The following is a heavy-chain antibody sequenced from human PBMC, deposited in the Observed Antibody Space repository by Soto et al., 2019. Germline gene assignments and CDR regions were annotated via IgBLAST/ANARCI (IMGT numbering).Heavy chain of an antibody. CDR1: GFTFSNAW. D-gene: IGHD3-22*01. J-gene: IGHJ4*01. CDR3: TTDSYITSIIVRFHY. CDR2: AKSKNDGGTT. V-gene: IGHV3-15*07. Sequence: GGSLRLSCAASGFTFSNAWINWVRQAPGKGLEWVGRAKSKNDGGTTDFAAPVKGRFAISRDDSKNMVYLEMNSLQTEDTAIYYCTTDSYITSIIVRFHYWGHGTLVTVSS.